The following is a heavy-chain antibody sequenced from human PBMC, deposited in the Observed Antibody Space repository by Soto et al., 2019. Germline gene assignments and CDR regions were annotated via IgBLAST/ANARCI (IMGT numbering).Heavy chain of an antibody. CDR2: ISSSSSYI. CDR3: ARDIADPEHTLDY. J-gene: IGHJ4*02. D-gene: IGHD1-26*01. V-gene: IGHV3-21*01. Sequence: EVQLVESGGGLVKPGGSLRLSCAASGFTFSSYSMNWVRQAPGKGLEWVSSISSSSSYICYADSVKGRFTISRDNAKNSLYLQMNSLRAEDTAVYYCARDIADPEHTLDYWGQGTLVTVSS. CDR1: GFTFSSYS.